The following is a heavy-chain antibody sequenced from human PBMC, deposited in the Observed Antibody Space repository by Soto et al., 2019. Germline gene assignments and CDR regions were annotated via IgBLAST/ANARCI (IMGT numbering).Heavy chain of an antibody. CDR3: TGGRSSGWYMSWFGP. V-gene: IGHV1-18*01. CDR2: IFAHNGNT. CDR1: GYTFTSYG. J-gene: IGHJ5*02. Sequence: ASVKVSCKASGYTFTSYGISWVRQAPGQGLEWMGWIFAHNGNTNYAQKLQGRVTITRDTSASTAYMELSSLRSEDTAVYYCTGGRSSGWYMSWFGPWGQGTLVTVSS. D-gene: IGHD6-19*01.